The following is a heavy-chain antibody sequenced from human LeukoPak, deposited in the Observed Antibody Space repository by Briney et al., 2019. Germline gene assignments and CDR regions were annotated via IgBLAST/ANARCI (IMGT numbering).Heavy chain of an antibody. CDR2: LSGSGGDT. D-gene: IGHD7-27*01. Sequence: GGSLRLSCAASGFTFDDHAMSWVRQAPGKGLEWVATLSGSGGDTYYADSVKGRFTVSRDNAHNSLHLQMDSLRAEDTAVYFCAKDRRKLGTFEYWGQGTLVTVSS. CDR1: GFTFDDHA. J-gene: IGHJ4*02. V-gene: IGHV3-23*01. CDR3: AKDRRKLGTFEY.